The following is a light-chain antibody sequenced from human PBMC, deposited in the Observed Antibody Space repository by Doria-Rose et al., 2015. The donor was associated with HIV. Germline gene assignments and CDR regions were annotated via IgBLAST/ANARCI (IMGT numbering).Light chain of an antibody. CDR1: QIIDNS. J-gene: IGKJ2*01. CDR2: KAS. Sequence: DIRMTQSPSTLSASVGDRVTITCRASQIIDNSLAWYQRKPGKAPNLLIYKASSLESGVPSRFSGSGSGREFTLTISSLQPDDFATYYCQQYNSYSPYTGGQGTKLEIK. CDR3: QQYNSYSPYT. V-gene: IGKV1-5*03.